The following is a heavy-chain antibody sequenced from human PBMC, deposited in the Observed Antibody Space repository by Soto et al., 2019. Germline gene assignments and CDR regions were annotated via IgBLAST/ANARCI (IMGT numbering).Heavy chain of an antibody. D-gene: IGHD2-15*01. CDR2: INPNTGGT. CDR3: AISHYCSGGDCTTQSLYYFDY. CDR1: GYTFTGHH. Sequence: ASVKVSCKASGYTFTGHHIHWVRQAPGQGLEWVGWINPNTGGTNYAQKFQGRVNMARDTSISTAYMELSRLRSDDTAVYYCAISHYCSGGDCTTQSLYYFDYWGQGTVVTVSS. V-gene: IGHV1-2*02. J-gene: IGHJ4*02.